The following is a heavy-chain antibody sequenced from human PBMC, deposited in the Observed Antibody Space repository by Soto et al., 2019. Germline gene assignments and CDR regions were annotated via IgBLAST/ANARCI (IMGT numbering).Heavy chain of an antibody. CDR1: GFTFSDHH. D-gene: IGHD3-10*01. J-gene: IGHJ4*02. V-gene: IGHV3-72*01. CDR2: IRNKANRYTT. CDR3: ARMGGDPVVDY. Sequence: EVQLVESGGDLVQPGGSLRLACAASGFTFSDHHMDWVRQAPGKGLEWVARIRNKANRYTTEYAASVKGRFTISRDDSKNSLHLQMNSLKTEDTAVYCCARMGGDPVVDYWGQGTLVTVSS.